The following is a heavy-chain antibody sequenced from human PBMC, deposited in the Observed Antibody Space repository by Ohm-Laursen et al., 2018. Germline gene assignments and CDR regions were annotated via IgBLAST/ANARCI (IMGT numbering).Heavy chain of an antibody. Sequence: SETLSLTCTVSGGSIKTYYWSWIRQPAGKRLEWIGRVYTSGSTNYNPSLKSRVTMSVDTSKNQFSLKLSSVTAADTAVYYCARVERSGSLDYWGQGTLVTVSS. D-gene: IGHD1-26*01. CDR2: VYTSGST. CDR3: ARVERSGSLDY. CDR1: GGSIKTYY. V-gene: IGHV4-4*07. J-gene: IGHJ4*02.